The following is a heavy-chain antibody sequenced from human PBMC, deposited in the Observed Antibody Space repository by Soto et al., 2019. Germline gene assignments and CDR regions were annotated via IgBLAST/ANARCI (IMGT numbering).Heavy chain of an antibody. CDR1: GFTSSSYS. Sequence: GGSLRLSCAASGFTSSSYSMNWVRQAPGKGLEWVSSISSSSTYIHYADSVKGRFTISRDNARNSLYLQMNSLSAEDTAVYYCASQTSGYYYYGMDVWGQGTTVTVSS. V-gene: IGHV3-21*01. J-gene: IGHJ6*02. CDR2: ISSSSTYI. CDR3: ASQTSGYYYYGMDV.